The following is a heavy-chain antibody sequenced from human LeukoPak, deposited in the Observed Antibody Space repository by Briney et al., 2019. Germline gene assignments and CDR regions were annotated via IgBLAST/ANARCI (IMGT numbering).Heavy chain of an antibody. J-gene: IGHJ4*02. CDR3: ARARYGSGGYFFDF. Sequence: GGSLRLSCAASGFTVSNNYMTWVRQAPGKGLEWVSFIYSGGRTYYGDSVKGRFTISRDDSKNTLYLQMNSLRAEDTAVYYCARARYGSGGYFFDFWGQGTLVTVSS. CDR1: GFTVSNNY. V-gene: IGHV3-66*01. CDR2: IYSGGRT. D-gene: IGHD3-10*01.